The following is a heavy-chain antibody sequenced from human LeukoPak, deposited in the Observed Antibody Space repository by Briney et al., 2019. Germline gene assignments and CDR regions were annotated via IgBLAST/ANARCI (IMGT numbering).Heavy chain of an antibody. D-gene: IGHD2-2*01. CDR2: IRYDGSNK. CDR3: AKVWYCSSTSCYHDAFDI. Sequence: GGSLRLSCAASGFSFNDYYMTWICQAPGKGLEWVAFIRYDGSNKYYADSVKGRFTISRDNSKNTLYLQMNSLRAEDTAVYYCAKVWYCSSTSCYHDAFDIWGQGTMVTVSS. J-gene: IGHJ3*02. CDR1: GFSFNDYY. V-gene: IGHV3-30*02.